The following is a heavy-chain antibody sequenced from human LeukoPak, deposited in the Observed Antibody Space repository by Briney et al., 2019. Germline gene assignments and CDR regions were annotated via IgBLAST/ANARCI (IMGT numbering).Heavy chain of an antibody. CDR3: ARHKSSGSYPLDY. J-gene: IGHJ4*02. V-gene: IGHV4-59*08. CDR1: GGSISTYF. Sequence: PSETLSLTCTVSGGSISTYFWSWSRQPPGKGLEWIGHIHFSGSTNYNPSLESRVTISVDTSKNQFSLTLSSVTAADTAVYYCARHKSSGSYPLDYWGQGILVTVSS. CDR2: IHFSGST. D-gene: IGHD3-22*01.